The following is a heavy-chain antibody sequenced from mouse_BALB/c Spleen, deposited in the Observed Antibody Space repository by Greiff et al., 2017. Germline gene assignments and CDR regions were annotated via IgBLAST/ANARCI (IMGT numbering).Heavy chain of an antibody. CDR3: ARDLYYYGSSYGFAY. CDR1: GYTFTSYW. J-gene: IGHJ3*01. Sequence: QVHVKQSGAELARPGASVKLSCKASGYTFTSYWMQWVKQRPGQGLEWIGAIYPGDGDTRYTQKFKGKATLTADKSSSTAYMQLSSLASEDSAVYYCARDLYYYGSSYGFAYWGQGTLVTVSA. D-gene: IGHD1-1*01. CDR2: IYPGDGDT. V-gene: IGHV1-87*01.